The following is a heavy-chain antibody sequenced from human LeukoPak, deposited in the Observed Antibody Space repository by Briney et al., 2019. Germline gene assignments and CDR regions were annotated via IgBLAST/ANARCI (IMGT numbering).Heavy chain of an antibody. D-gene: IGHD3-3*01. CDR3: ARCLATIFGVVIHRYNWFDP. J-gene: IGHJ5*02. Sequence: SETLSLTCAVYGGSFSGYYWSWIRQPPGKGLEWIGEINHSGSTNYNPSLKSRVTITVDTSKNQFSLKLSSVTAADTAVYYCARCLATIFGVVIHRYNWFDPWGQRTLVTVSS. CDR2: INHSGST. V-gene: IGHV4-34*01. CDR1: GGSFSGYY.